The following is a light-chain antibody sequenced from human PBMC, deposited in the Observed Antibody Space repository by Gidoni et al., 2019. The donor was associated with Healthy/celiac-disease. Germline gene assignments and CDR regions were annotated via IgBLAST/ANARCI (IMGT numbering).Light chain of an antibody. J-gene: IGLJ3*02. V-gene: IGLV3-1*01. CDR3: QAWDSSRRWV. CDR2: QDS. CDR1: KLGDKY. Sequence: SYELTQPPSVSVSPGQTASITCSGDKLGDKYACWYQQKPGQSPVLVIYQDSKRPSGIPERFSGSNSGNTATLTISGTQAMDEADYYCQAWDSSRRWVFGGGTKLTVL.